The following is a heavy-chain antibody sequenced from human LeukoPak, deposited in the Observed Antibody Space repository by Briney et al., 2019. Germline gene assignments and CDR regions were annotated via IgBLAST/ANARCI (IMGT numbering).Heavy chain of an antibody. Sequence: GASVKVSCKVSGYTLTELSMHWVRQAPGKGLEWMGGFDPEDGETIYAQKFQGRVTMTEDTSTDTAYMELSSLRSEDTAVYYYATGYSYGTYYFDYWGQGTLVTVSS. CDR1: GYTLTELS. CDR3: ATGYSYGTYYFDY. CDR2: FDPEDGET. D-gene: IGHD5-18*01. J-gene: IGHJ4*02. V-gene: IGHV1-24*01.